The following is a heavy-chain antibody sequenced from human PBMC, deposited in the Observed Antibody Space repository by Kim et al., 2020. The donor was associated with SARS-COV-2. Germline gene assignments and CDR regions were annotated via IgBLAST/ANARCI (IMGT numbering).Heavy chain of an antibody. CDR2: IYYSGST. CDR3: ARLTYYYGSGLDY. V-gene: IGHV4-39*01. CDR1: GGSISSSSYY. D-gene: IGHD3-10*01. Sequence: SETPSLTCTVSGGSISSSSYYWGWIRQPPGKGLEWIGSIYYSGSTYYNPSLKSRVTISVDTSKNQFSLKLSSVTAADTAVYYCARLTYYYGSGLDYWGQGTLVTVSS. J-gene: IGHJ4*02.